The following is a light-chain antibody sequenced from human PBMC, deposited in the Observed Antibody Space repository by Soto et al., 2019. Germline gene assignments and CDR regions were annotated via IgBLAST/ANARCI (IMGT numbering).Light chain of an antibody. V-gene: IGKV3-20*01. CDR3: QQYGSSPLT. CDR1: QSVSNNY. Sequence: EIVLTQSPGTLSLSPGERGILSCRASQSVSNNYLAWYQQKPGQAPRLLIYAAYTRVTGIPDRFSGSGSGTDFTLTISRLEPEDFAVYYCQQYGSSPLTFGPGTKVDIK. J-gene: IGKJ3*01. CDR2: AAY.